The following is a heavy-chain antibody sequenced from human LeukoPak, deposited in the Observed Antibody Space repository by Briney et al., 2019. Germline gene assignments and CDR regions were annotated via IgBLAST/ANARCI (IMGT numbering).Heavy chain of an antibody. D-gene: IGHD4-17*01. CDR2: ISWNSDNI. Sequence: PGRSLRLSCAASGFTFDAYAMHWVRQTPGKGLEWVSGISWNSDNIDYADSVKGRFTISRDNAKNTLYLQMNSLRAEDTAVYYCARSGDDSGDYAYFDLWGRGTLVTVSS. V-gene: IGHV3-9*01. CDR1: GFTFDAYA. CDR3: ARSGDDSGDYAYFDL. J-gene: IGHJ2*01.